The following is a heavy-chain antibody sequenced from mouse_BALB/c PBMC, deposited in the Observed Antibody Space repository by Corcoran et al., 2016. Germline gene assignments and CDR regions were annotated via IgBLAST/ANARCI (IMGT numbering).Heavy chain of an antibody. CDR2: INTYTGEP. J-gene: IGHJ4*01. CDR1: GYTFTNYG. CDR3: AREPRAMDY. Sequence: QIQLVQSGPKLKKTVETVKISGKASGYTFTNYGMNWVKQAPGKGLQWMGWINTYTGEPTYADDFKGRFAFSLETSTTTAYLQINNLKNEDTATYFCAREPRAMDYWGQGPSVAVSS. V-gene: IGHV9-3-1*01.